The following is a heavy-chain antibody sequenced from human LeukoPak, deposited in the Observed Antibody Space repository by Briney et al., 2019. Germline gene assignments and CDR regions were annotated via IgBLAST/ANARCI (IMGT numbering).Heavy chain of an antibody. J-gene: IGHJ6*02. CDR1: GFTFDDYA. V-gene: IGHV3-9*01. Sequence: PGGSLRLSCAASGFTFDDYAMHWVRQAPGKGLEWVSGISWNSGSIGYADSVKGRFTISRDNAKNSLYLQMNSLRAEDTALYYCAKDLGYSYGYNYYYGMDVWGQGTTVTVSS. D-gene: IGHD5-18*01. CDR3: AKDLGYSYGYNYYYGMDV. CDR2: ISWNSGSI.